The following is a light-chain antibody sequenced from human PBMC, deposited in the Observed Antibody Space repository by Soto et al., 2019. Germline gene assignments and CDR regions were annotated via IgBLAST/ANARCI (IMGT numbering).Light chain of an antibody. V-gene: IGKV3-15*01. Sequence: EIVLTQSPGTLYLSPGERATLSCRASQSVSGSYLAWYQQRPGQAPRLLIYGASSRATGIPARFSGSGSGTEFTLTIGSLQSEDFAVYYCQQHNNWPRTFGQGTKVDIK. CDR3: QQHNNWPRT. CDR1: QSVSGSY. CDR2: GAS. J-gene: IGKJ1*01.